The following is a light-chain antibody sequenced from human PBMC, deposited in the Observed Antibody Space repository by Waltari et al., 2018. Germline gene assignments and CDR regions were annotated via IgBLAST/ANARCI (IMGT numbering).Light chain of an antibody. CDR3: CSFAGSNTYV. CDR2: EGS. CDR1: RSDVGSYNL. J-gene: IGLJ1*01. V-gene: IGLV2-23*01. Sequence: HSALTQPASVSGSPGQSITISCTGARSDVGSYNLVSWYQQHPGKAPELMIYEGSKRPPGVSNRFSGSKSGNTGSLTISGLQTEDEADYYCCSFAGSNTYVLGTGTKVSVL.